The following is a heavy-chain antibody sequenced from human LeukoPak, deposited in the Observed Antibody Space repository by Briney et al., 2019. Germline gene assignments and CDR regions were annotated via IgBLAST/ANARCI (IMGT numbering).Heavy chain of an antibody. V-gene: IGHV3-64*04. CDR2: ISANGVST. CDR3: ASATENSSSGYFDY. CDR1: GFSFSSYA. D-gene: IGHD6-13*01. Sequence: PGGSLRLSCSASGFSFSSYAMHWVRQAPGEGLEYVSAISANGVSTYYANSVKGRFTISRDNAKNSLYLQMNSLRAEDTAVYYCASATENSSSGYFDYWGQGTLVTVSS. J-gene: IGHJ4*02.